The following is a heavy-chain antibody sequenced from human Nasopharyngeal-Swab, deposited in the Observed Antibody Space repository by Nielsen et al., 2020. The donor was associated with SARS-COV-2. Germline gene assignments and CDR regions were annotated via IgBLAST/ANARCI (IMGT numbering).Heavy chain of an antibody. CDR1: GYTFTSYD. CDR2: MNPNSGNT. J-gene: IGHJ5*02. V-gene: IGHV1-8*01. Sequence: ASVKVSCKASGYTFTSYDINWVRQATGQGLEWMGWMNPNSGNTGYAQKFQGRVTMTRNTSISTAYMELSSLRSEDTAVYYCATGPAAGNPTWWFDPWGQGTLVTVSS. CDR3: ATGPAAGNPTWWFDP. D-gene: IGHD6-13*01.